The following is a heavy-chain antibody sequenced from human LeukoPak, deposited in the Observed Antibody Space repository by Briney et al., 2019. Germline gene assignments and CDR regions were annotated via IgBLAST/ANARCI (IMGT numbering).Heavy chain of an antibody. D-gene: IGHD3-3*01. CDR1: GGSISSSSYY. V-gene: IGHV4-39*07. CDR3: ARVKRNDFWSGASDFDY. CDR2: IYYSGST. J-gene: IGHJ4*02. Sequence: PSETLSLTCTVSGGSISSSSYYWGWIRQPPGKGLEWIGSIYYSGSTYYNPSLKSRVTISVDTSKNQFSLKLSSVTAADTAVYYCARVKRNDFWSGASDFDYWGQGTLVTVSS.